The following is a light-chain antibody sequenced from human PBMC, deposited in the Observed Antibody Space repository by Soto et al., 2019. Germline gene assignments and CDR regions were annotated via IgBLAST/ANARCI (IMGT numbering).Light chain of an antibody. V-gene: IGKV2-28*01. Sequence: DIVMTQSPLSLPVTPGEPASISCRSSQSLLHSNGHNYLDWYVQKPGQSPQLLIYLGSHRASGVHDRFSGSGSGRDFTLKISRVEAEDVGVYYCMQALQTPLTFGGGTKVEIK. CDR2: LGS. CDR3: MQALQTPLT. CDR1: QSLLHSNGHNY. J-gene: IGKJ4*01.